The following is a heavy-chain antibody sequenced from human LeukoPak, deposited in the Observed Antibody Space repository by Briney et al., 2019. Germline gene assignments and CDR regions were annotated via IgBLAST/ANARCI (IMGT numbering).Heavy chain of an antibody. V-gene: IGHV3-30*04. J-gene: IGHJ4*02. CDR3: AREDGASRGYSYGH. Sequence: PGGSLRHSCGASGFTFSSYAMHWVRQAPGKGLEWVAIITSDGSDKHYADSVKGRFTVSRDNSRNTLYLQMTSLRAEDTAVYYCAREDGASRGYSYGHWGQGTLVTVSS. CDR2: ITSDGSDK. CDR1: GFTFSSYA. D-gene: IGHD5-18*01.